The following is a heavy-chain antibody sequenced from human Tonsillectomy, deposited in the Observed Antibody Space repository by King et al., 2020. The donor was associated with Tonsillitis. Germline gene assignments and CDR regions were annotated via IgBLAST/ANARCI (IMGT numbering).Heavy chain of an antibody. CDR1: GFTFSSYG. Sequence: VQLVESGGGVVQPGRSLRLSCAASGFTFSSYGMHWVRQAPGKGLEGVAVISYDGSNQYYADSVKGRFTISRDNSKNTLYLQMNSLRAEDTAVYYCAASASPAVTGTGFDYWGRGTLVTVSS. D-gene: IGHD6-19*01. J-gene: IGHJ4*02. V-gene: IGHV3-30*03. CDR2: ISYDGSNQ. CDR3: AASASPAVTGTGFDY.